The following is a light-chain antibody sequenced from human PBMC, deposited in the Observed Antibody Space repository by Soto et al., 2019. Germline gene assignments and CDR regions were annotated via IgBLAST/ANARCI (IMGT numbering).Light chain of an antibody. CDR1: QSISSY. J-gene: IGKJ4*01. Sequence: DIQMTQSPSSLSASVGDRVTITCRASQSISSYLNWYQQKPGKAPKLLIYAASSLQSGVPPRFSGSGSGTDFTLTISSLQPEDFATYYCQQSYSTPLTFGGGTKVGIK. CDR3: QQSYSTPLT. CDR2: AAS. V-gene: IGKV1-39*01.